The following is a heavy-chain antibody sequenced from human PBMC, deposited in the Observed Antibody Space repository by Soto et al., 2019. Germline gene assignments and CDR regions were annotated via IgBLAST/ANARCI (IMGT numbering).Heavy chain of an antibody. CDR2: ISSSSSYI. D-gene: IGHD1-26*01. V-gene: IGHV3-21*01. CDR3: ARDRGLTEGGGSYSPLDY. Sequence: EVQLVESGGGLVKPGGSLRLSCAASGFTFSSYSMNWVRQAPGKGLEWVSSISSSSSYIYYAYSVKGRFTISRDNAKNSLYLQMNSLRAEDTAVYYCARDRGLTEGGGSYSPLDYWGQGTLVTVSS. CDR1: GFTFSSYS. J-gene: IGHJ4*02.